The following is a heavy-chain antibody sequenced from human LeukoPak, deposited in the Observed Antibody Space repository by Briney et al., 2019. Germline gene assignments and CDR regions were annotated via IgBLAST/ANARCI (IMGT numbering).Heavy chain of an antibody. CDR1: GGTFSSYA. Sequence: SVKVSCKASGGTFSSYAISWVRQAPGQGLEWMGRIIPIFGTANYAQKFQGRVTITTDESTSTAYMELSSLRSEDTAVYYCASERLAARPVRMFDYWGQGTLVTVSS. CDR2: IIPIFGTA. J-gene: IGHJ4*02. CDR3: ASERLAARPVRMFDY. D-gene: IGHD6-6*01. V-gene: IGHV1-69*05.